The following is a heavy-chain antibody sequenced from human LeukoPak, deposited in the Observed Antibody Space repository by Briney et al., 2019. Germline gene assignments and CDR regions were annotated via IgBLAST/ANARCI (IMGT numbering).Heavy chain of an antibody. CDR2: ISSGSSYI. J-gene: IGHJ4*02. CDR1: GFTLSRYS. V-gene: IGHV3-21*04. Sequence: GGSLRLSCAASGFTLSRYSMNWVRQAPGKGLEWVSSISSGSSYIYYAGSVKGRFTISRDNARNSLYLQMNSLRAEDTAVYYCAKDRKYSGYDFDYWGQGTLVTVSS. D-gene: IGHD5-12*01. CDR3: AKDRKYSGYDFDY.